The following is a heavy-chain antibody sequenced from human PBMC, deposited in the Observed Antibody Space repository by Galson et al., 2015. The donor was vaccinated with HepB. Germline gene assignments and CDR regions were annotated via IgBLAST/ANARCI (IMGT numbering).Heavy chain of an antibody. CDR1: GFTFSNHD. V-gene: IGHV3-11*01. J-gene: IGHJ4*02. CDR2: ITNSGSTI. CDR3: ARGGSYYDY. Sequence: SLRLSCAASGFTFSNHDLSWVRRAPGKGLEWVSFITNSGSTIYYADSMKGRFTISRDNAKNSLSLQMNSLSADDTAVYYCARGGSYYDYWGQGTLVTVSS. D-gene: IGHD1-26*01.